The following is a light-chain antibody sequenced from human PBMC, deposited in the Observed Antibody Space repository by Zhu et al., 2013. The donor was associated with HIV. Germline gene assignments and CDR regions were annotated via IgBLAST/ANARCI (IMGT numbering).Light chain of an antibody. J-gene: IGLJ1*01. CDR3: QVWDSSSDHYV. CDR1: NIGSES. V-gene: IGLV3-21*02. Sequence: SYELTQPPSVSVAPGETASIACGGNNIGSESLHWYQQRPGQAPLLVVYDDRDRPSGIPERFSGSNSGNTATLTISRVEAGDEADYYCQVWDSSSDHYVFTTGTKVTV. CDR2: DDR.